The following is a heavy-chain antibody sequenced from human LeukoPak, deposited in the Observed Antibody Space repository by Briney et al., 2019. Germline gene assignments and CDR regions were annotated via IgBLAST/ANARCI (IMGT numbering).Heavy chain of an antibody. CDR3: SRRTSNPVGAIDY. CDR2: FRYGGST. CDR1: GDSISSSDNY. D-gene: IGHD1-26*01. J-gene: IGHJ4*02. V-gene: IGHV4-39*01. Sequence: PSETLSLICTVSGDSISSSDNYWGWIRQPPGKGLEWIGAFRYGGSTYYTPSLKSRVIISVDTSTNQFSLKLRSVTASDTAAYYCSRRTSNPVGAIDYWGQGTLVTVSS.